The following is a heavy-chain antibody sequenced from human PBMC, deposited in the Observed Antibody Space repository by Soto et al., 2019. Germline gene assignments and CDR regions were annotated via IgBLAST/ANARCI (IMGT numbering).Heavy chain of an antibody. CDR3: ARSYYDILTGSPPRFDY. D-gene: IGHD3-9*01. J-gene: IGHJ4*02. CDR2: IYYSGST. CDR1: GGSISSSSYY. V-gene: IGHV4-39*01. Sequence: SETLSLTCTVSGGSISSSSYYWGWIRQPPGKGLEWIGSIYYSGSTYYNPSLKSRVTISVDTSKNQFSLKLSSVTAADTAVYYCARSYYDILTGSPPRFDYWGQGTLVTVSS.